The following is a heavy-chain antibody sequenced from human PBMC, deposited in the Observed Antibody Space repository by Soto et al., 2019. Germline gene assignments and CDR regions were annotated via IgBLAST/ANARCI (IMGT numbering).Heavy chain of an antibody. J-gene: IGHJ4*02. V-gene: IGHV3-66*01. Sequence: GGSLRLSCAASGFTVSNNHMSWVRQAPGQGLEWVSVIYSRGDTYYADSVKGRFTISRDSSKNTLYLQMNSLRAEDTAIYYCARCPTVDRRNWPLNFAYWGQGTLVTVSS. CDR2: IYSRGDT. D-gene: IGHD1-1*01. CDR3: ARCPTVDRRNWPLNFAY. CDR1: GFTVSNNH.